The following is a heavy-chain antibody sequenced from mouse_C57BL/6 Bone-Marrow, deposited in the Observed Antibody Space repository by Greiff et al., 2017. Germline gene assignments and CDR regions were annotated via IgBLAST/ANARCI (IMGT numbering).Heavy chain of an antibody. CDR2: INPSTGGT. J-gene: IGHJ3*01. V-gene: IGHV1-42*01. CDR3: ARKPPYYGSRGFAY. CDR1: GYSFTGYY. D-gene: IGHD1-1*01. Sequence: VQLQQSGPELVKPGASVKISCKASGYSFTGYYMNWVKQSPEKSLEWIGGINPSTGGTTYNQKFKAKATLTVDKSSSTAYMQLKSLTSEDSAVYYCARKPPYYGSRGFAYWGQGTLVTVSA.